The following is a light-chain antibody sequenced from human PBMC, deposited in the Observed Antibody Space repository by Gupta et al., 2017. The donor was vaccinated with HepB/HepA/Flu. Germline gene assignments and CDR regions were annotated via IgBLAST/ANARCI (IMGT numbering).Light chain of an antibody. CDR2: DAS. J-gene: IGKJ4*01. CDR3: QQYDNLPLT. CDR1: QDISNY. Sequence: DIQMTQYPSSLSASVRDRVTITCQASQDISNYLNWYPVKPGKAPKLLIYDASNLETGVPSRFRGSGSETHFTFTISSLQPEDIATYYCQQYDNLPLTFGGGTKVEIK. V-gene: IGKV1-33*01.